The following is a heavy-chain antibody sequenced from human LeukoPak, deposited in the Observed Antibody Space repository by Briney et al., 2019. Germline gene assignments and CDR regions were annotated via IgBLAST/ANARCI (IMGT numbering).Heavy chain of an antibody. CDR1: GYTFTGYY. CDR3: ARGWSGSYYSHYYYYMDV. D-gene: IGHD1-26*01. V-gene: IGHV1-2*02. CDR2: INPNSGGT. Sequence: ASVKISCKASGYTFTGYYMHWVRQAPGQGLEWMGWINPNSGGTNYAQKFQGRVTMTRDTSISTAYMELSRLRSDDTAVYYCARGWSGSYYSHYYYYMDVWGKGTTVTVSS. J-gene: IGHJ6*03.